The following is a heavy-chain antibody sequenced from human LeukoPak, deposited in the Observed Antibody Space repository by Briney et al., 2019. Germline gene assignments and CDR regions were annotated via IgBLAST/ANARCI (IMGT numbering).Heavy chain of an antibody. D-gene: IGHD3-10*01. J-gene: IGHJ4*02. Sequence: PGGSLRVSCAASGFPFHNYWMTWVRQAPGKGLEWVANINQDENEKYYLDSVKGRFTISRDNAETSLFLQMTSLRVEDTAIYYCARGLYGSGRRSLMAHWGPGTLVAVSS. CDR1: GFPFHNYW. V-gene: IGHV3-7*01. CDR3: ARGLYGSGRRSLMAH. CDR2: INQDENEK.